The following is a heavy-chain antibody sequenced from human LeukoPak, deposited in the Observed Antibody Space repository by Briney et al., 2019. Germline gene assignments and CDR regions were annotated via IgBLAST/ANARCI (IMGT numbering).Heavy chain of an antibody. J-gene: IGHJ4*02. D-gene: IGHD6-19*01. CDR3: AKAINSGWYLVIDY. Sequence: SLRLSCAASGFSVNTNYMTWVRQAPGKGLEWVSGVSWNSGRIGYADSVKGRFTISRDNAKNSLYLQMNSLRGEDTALYYCAKAINSGWYLVIDYWGQGTLVTVSS. V-gene: IGHV3-9*01. CDR2: VSWNSGRI. CDR1: GFSVNTNY.